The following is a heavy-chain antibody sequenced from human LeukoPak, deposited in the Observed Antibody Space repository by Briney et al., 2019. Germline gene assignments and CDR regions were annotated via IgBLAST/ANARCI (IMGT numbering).Heavy chain of an antibody. CDR2: INLDGSER. CDR3: GRVIAGAIDY. V-gene: IGHV3-7*01. CDR1: GFTFSGHS. Sequence: GGSLRLSCAASGFTFSGHSMTWVRQAPGKGLEWVANINLDGSERFYVDFVKGRFTISRDNADNSMYQQMNSLRAEDTAVYYCGRVIAGAIDYWGQGTLVTVSS. D-gene: IGHD6-13*01. J-gene: IGHJ4*02.